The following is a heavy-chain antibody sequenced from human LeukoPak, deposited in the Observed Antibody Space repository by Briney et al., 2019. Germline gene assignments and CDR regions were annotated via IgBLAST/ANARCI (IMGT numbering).Heavy chain of an antibody. V-gene: IGHV3-23*01. J-gene: IGHJ6*02. CDR3: ARAGGYYDILTGYPRNYGMDV. CDR1: GFTFSSYA. Sequence: GGSLRLSCAASGFTFSSYAMSWVREAPGKGLERVSAMSGSGGSTYYADSVKDRFTISRDNSKNTLYLQMNSLRAEDTAVYYCARAGGYYDILTGYPRNYGMDVWGQGTTVTVSS. CDR2: MSGSGGST. D-gene: IGHD3-9*01.